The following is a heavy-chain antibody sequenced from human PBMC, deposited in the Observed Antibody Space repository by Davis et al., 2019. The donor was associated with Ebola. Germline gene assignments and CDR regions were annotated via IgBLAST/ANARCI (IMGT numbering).Heavy chain of an antibody. CDR3: TSYDS. J-gene: IGHJ4*02. CDR2: VDDGGRV. D-gene: IGHD3-16*01. V-gene: IGHV4-34*01. CDR1: GGSSSGNY. Sequence: SETLSLTCAVSGGSSSGNYWAWIRQSPGKGLECIGEVDDGGRVHYNPSLKSRVSISLDTSKNQFSLKVTSMTAADTAVYYCTSYDSWGQGAHVTVSS.